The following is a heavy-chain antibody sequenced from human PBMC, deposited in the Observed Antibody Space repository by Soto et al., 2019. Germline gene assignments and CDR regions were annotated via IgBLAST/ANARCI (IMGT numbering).Heavy chain of an antibody. Sequence: GGSLRLSCAASGFTFSSYAMSWVRQAPGKGLEWVSAISGSGGSTYYADSVKGRFTISRDNSKNTLYLQMNSLRAEDTAVYYCAKDRGYCTNGVCLYRAYFDYWGQGTLVTVSS. CDR3: AKDRGYCTNGVCLYRAYFDY. D-gene: IGHD2-8*01. CDR1: GFTFSSYA. CDR2: ISGSGGST. V-gene: IGHV3-23*01. J-gene: IGHJ4*02.